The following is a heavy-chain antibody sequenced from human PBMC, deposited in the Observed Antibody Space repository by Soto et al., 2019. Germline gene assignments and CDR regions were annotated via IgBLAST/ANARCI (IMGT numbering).Heavy chain of an antibody. CDR1: GFTVSSYA. J-gene: IGHJ3*02. CDR2: ISGSGGTT. CDR3: AKTANGWFSAFDI. Sequence: EVQLLESGGGLVQPGGSLRLSCAASGFTVSSYAMSWVRQAPGTGLEWVSAISGSGGTTSYADSVKGRFTFSRDNSKNTLYLQMNLLRADATAVYYCAKTANGWFSAFDIWGQGTMGTVAS. D-gene: IGHD6-19*01. V-gene: IGHV3-23*01.